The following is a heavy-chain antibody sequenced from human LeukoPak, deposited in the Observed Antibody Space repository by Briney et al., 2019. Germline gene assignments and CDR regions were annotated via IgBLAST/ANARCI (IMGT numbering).Heavy chain of an antibody. Sequence: GASVKVSCKAPGYTFTGYYIHWVQQAPGQGLEWMGWINPNSGGTHYAHKFQGRVTMTRDTSISTAYMELSRLRPDDTAVYYCARGSSSWYDVSASYFDYWGQGTLVTVSS. V-gene: IGHV1-2*02. D-gene: IGHD6-13*01. J-gene: IGHJ4*02. CDR1: GYTFTGYY. CDR2: INPNSGGT. CDR3: ARGSSSWYDVSASYFDY.